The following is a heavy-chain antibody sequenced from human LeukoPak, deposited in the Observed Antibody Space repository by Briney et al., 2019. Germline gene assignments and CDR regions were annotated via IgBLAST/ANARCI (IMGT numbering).Heavy chain of an antibody. CDR3: ARLAYCSNDVCYSNYYYSMDV. CDR1: GYTFSSYW. J-gene: IGHJ6*03. Sequence: GESLKISCKGSGYTFSSYWIGWVRQMPGKGLEWMGIIYPDDSDTRYSPSFQGQVTISADKSITTAYLQWSSLKASDTAMYYCARLAYCSNDVCYSNYYYSMDVWGKGTTVTVSS. CDR2: IYPDDSDT. D-gene: IGHD2-8*01. V-gene: IGHV5-51*01.